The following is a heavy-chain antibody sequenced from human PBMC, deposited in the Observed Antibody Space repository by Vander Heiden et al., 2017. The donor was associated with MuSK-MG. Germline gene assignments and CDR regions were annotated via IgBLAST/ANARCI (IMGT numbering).Heavy chain of an antibody. Sequence: QLVQSGAAVKKPGSSVKVSCKASGGTFSSYAISWVRQAPGQGLEWMGGIIPIFGTANYAQKFQGRVTITADESTSTAYMELSSLRSEDTAVYYCARDRISRIQRVGVYYGMDVWGQGTTVTVSS. D-gene: IGHD5-18*01. V-gene: IGHV1-69*12. CDR3: ARDRISRIQRVGVYYGMDV. J-gene: IGHJ6*02. CDR2: IIPIFGTA. CDR1: GGTFSSYA.